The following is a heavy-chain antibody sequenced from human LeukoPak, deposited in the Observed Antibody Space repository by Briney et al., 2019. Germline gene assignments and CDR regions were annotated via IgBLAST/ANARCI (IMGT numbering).Heavy chain of an antibody. CDR1: GGSVSSGSYY. J-gene: IGHJ4*02. CDR3: ARANSSGYRYYFDY. Sequence: SETLSLTCTVSGGSVSSGSYYWSWIRQPAGKGLEWIGRIYTSGSTNYNPSLKSRVTMSVDTSKNQFSLKLSSVTAADTAVYYCARANSSGYRYYFDYWGQGTLVTVSS. D-gene: IGHD3-22*01. CDR2: IYTSGST. V-gene: IGHV4-61*02.